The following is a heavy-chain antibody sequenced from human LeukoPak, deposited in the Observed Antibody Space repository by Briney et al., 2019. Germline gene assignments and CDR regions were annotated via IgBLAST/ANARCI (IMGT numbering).Heavy chain of an antibody. V-gene: IGHV1-2*02. Sequence: ASVKVSCKASGYTFTGYYMHWVRQAPGQGLEWMGWINPNSGGTNYAQKFQGRVTMTRDTSISTAYMELSRLRSDDTAVYYCARVQDSSGYYWVFDYWGQGTLVTVSS. D-gene: IGHD3-22*01. CDR1: GYTFTGYY. CDR3: ARVQDSSGYYWVFDY. CDR2: INPNSGGT. J-gene: IGHJ4*02.